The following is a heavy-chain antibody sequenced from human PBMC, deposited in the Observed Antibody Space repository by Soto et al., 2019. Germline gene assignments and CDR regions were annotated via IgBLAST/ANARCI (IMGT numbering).Heavy chain of an antibody. V-gene: IGHV3-23*01. J-gene: IGHJ4*02. Sequence: GGSLRLSCAASGFTFSSYAMSWVRQAPGKGLEWVSAISGSGGSTYYADSVKGRFTISRDNSKNTLYLQMNSLRAEDTAVYYFAKDYTTVRGVGGFDYWGQGTLVTVSS. CDR3: AKDYTTVRGVGGFDY. CDR1: GFTFSSYA. D-gene: IGHD3-10*01. CDR2: ISGSGGST.